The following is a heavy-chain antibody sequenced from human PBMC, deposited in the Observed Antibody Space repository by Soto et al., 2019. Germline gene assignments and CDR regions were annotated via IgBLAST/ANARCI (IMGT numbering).Heavy chain of an antibody. CDR1: GFSLSTTGVG. D-gene: IGHD2-21*01. V-gene: IGHV2-5*02. Sequence: QITLKESGPTLVKPTQTLTLTCTFSGFSLSTTGVGVGWIRQPPGKALEWLALIYWDDDKRYNPSLKSRLTTNNNTTKHQVLLTTTNDPPVDTATYYCVHRRCGDCLQSYSSHSYYGLDVWGQGTTVTVSS. CDR2: IYWDDDK. J-gene: IGHJ6*02. CDR3: VHRRCGDCLQSYSSHSYYGLDV.